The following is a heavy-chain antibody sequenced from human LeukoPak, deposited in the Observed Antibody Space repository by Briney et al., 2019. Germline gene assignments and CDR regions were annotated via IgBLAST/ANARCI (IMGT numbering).Heavy chain of an antibody. CDR3: ARSGEGSYYDFWSGSNAFDI. Sequence: SVKASCKASGGTFSSYAISWVRQAPGQGLEWMGGIIPIFGTANYAQKFQGRVTITADESTSTAYMELSSLRSEDTAVYYCARSGEGSYYDFWSGSNAFDIWGQGTMVTVSS. V-gene: IGHV1-69*13. CDR2: IIPIFGTA. J-gene: IGHJ3*02. D-gene: IGHD3-3*01. CDR1: GGTFSSYA.